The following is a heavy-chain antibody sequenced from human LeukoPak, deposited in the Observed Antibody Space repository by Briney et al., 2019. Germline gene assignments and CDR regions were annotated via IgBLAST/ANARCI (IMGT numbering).Heavy chain of an antibody. Sequence: SEKVSCKASGGTFSSYAISWVRQAPGQGLEWMGGIIPIFGTANYAQKFQGRVTITTDESTSTAYMELSSLRSEDTAVYYCVRSNIVVVVAARQGAFDIWGQGTMVTVSS. J-gene: IGHJ3*02. CDR3: VRSNIVVVVAARQGAFDI. D-gene: IGHD2-15*01. CDR1: GGTFSSYA. V-gene: IGHV1-69*05. CDR2: IIPIFGTA.